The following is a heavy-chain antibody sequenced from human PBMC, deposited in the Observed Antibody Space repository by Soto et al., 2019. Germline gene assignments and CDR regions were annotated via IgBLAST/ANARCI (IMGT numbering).Heavy chain of an antibody. Sequence: EVQLVESGGGLVKPGGSLRLSCAASGFTFSSNSMIWVRQATGKGLEWVSYIDSTSMHIYYAASVKCRFTITRDNTKKSVYLQMTILRPEDTAVYYCARRVGAYQHYIDYWGQGTLVTVSS. CDR2: IDSTSMHI. D-gene: IGHD1-26*01. V-gene: IGHV3-21*02. CDR3: ARRVGAYQHYIDY. CDR1: GFTFSSNS. J-gene: IGHJ4*02.